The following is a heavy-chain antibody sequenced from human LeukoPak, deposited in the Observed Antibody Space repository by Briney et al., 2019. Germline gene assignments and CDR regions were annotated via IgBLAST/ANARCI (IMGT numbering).Heavy chain of an antibody. CDR3: ARDGYGSGWYFSDYYYAMDV. CDR2: ISYDGSNK. Sequence: PGRSLRLSCAASGFTFSSYAMHWVRQAPGKGLEWVAVISYDGSNKYYADSVKGRFTISRDNSKNTLYLQMNSLRAEDTAVYYCARDGYGSGWYFSDYYYAMDVWGQGTTVTVSS. D-gene: IGHD6-19*01. J-gene: IGHJ6*02. CDR1: GFTFSSYA. V-gene: IGHV3-30-3*01.